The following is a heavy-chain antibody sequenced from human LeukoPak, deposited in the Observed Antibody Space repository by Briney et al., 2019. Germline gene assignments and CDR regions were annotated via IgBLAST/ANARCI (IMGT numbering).Heavy chain of an antibody. CDR2: IGGKAYGGTT. J-gene: IGHJ4*02. V-gene: IGHV3-49*04. CDR3: LYYYDSSGYYLPDH. D-gene: IGHD3-22*01. Sequence: PGGSLRLSCTASGLTFGEYAMSWVRQVQGKGREWLVVIGGKAYGGTTEYAASVKGRFTISRDDSKSIAYLQMNSLKSEDAAVYHCLYYYDSSGYYLPDHWGQGTLVTVSS. CDR1: GLTFGEYA.